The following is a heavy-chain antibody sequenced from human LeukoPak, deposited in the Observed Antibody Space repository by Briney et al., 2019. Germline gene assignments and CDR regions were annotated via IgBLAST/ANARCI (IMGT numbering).Heavy chain of an antibody. Sequence: GGSLRLPCAASGFTFSSYAMSWVRQAPGKGLEWVSAISGSGGSTYYADSVKGRFTISRDNSKNTLYLQMNSLRAEDTAVYYCAKAHGTYSSTRRSHFDYWGQGTLVTVSS. J-gene: IGHJ4*02. CDR1: GFTFSSYA. D-gene: IGHD6-13*01. V-gene: IGHV3-23*01. CDR2: ISGSGGST. CDR3: AKAHGTYSSTRRSHFDY.